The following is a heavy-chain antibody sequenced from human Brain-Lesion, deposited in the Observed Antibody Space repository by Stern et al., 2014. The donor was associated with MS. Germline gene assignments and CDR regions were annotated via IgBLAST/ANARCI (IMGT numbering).Heavy chain of an antibody. CDR3: AGEEDIRYCSGGSCTGNWFDP. Sequence: QVQLVESGPGLVKPSETLSLTCTVAGGSVSSTSYAWAWIRQPPGKGLEWIGTIYYSGDTYYSPSLKSRLPLSLDTSKNRFSLQLRSVTAADTAVYYCAGEEDIRYCSGGSCTGNWFDPWGQGTLVTVSS. J-gene: IGHJ5*02. CDR2: IYYSGDT. D-gene: IGHD2-15*01. V-gene: IGHV4-39*02. CDR1: GGSVSSTSYA.